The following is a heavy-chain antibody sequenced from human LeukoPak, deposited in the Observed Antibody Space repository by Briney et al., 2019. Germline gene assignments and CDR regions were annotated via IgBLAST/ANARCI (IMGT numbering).Heavy chain of an antibody. D-gene: IGHD4-17*01. V-gene: IGHV4-38-2*01. CDR3: ARVDSGDYVADY. Sequence: PSETLSLTCAVSGYSISRGYYWGWIRQPPGKGLEWLGNIYHSGNSFYNPSLKSRVIISVDTCRNQFSLKLKSVTAADTAVYYCARVDSGDYVADYWGQGTLVTVSS. J-gene: IGHJ4*02. CDR1: GYSISRGYY. CDR2: IYHSGNS.